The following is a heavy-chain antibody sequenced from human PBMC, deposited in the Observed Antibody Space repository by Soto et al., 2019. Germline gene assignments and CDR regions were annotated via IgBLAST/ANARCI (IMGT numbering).Heavy chain of an antibody. CDR3: AREEGPMTTVTWGDYYYGMDV. CDR1: GGTFSSYA. J-gene: IGHJ6*02. Sequence: EASVKVSCKASGGTFSSYAISWVRQAPGQGREWMGGIIPIFGTANYAQKFQGRVTITADESTSTAYMELSSLRSEDTAVYYCAREEGPMTTVTWGDYYYGMDVWGQGTTVTVSS. D-gene: IGHD4-17*01. CDR2: IIPIFGTA. V-gene: IGHV1-69*13.